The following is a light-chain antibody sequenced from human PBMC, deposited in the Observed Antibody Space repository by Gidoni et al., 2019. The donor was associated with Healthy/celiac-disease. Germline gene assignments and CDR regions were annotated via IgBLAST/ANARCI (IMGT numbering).Light chain of an antibody. CDR1: QSVSSY. CDR3: QQRSNRPPLT. V-gene: IGKV3-11*01. Sequence: EIVLTQSPATLAWSPGERATLSCRASQSVSSYLAWYQQKPGQAPRLLIYDASHRATGIPARFSGSGSGTDFTLTISSLEPEDFAVYYCQQRSNRPPLTFXGXTKVEIK. CDR2: DAS. J-gene: IGKJ4*01.